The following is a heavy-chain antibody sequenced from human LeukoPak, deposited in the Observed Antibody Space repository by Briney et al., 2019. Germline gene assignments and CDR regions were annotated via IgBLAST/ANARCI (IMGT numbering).Heavy chain of an antibody. V-gene: IGHV1-2*02. CDR1: GYTFTGYY. CDR3: ARVSPYYYGSGSYNY. CDR2: INPNSGGT. Sequence: ASVKVSCKASGYTFTGYYMHWVRQAPGQGLEWMGWINPNSGGTNYAQKFQGRVTMTRDTSISTAYMELSRLRSDDTAVYYCARVSPYYYGSGSYNYWGQGTLVTVSS. D-gene: IGHD3-10*01. J-gene: IGHJ4*02.